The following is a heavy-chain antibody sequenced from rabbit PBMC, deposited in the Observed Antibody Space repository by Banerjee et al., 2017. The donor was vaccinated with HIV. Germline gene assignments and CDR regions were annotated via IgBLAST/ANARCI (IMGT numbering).Heavy chain of an antibody. V-gene: IGHV1S40*01. CDR1: GFSFSTNDY. CDR2: IAGSSSAFT. Sequence: QSLEESGGDLVKPGASLTLTCTASGFSFSTNDYMCWVRQAPGKGLEWISCIAGSSSAFTYSATWAKGRFTCSKTSSTTVTLQMTSLTVADTATYFCARDTGSSFSSYGMDLWGPGTLVTV. CDR3: ARDTGSSFSSYGMDL. D-gene: IGHD8-1*01. J-gene: IGHJ6*01.